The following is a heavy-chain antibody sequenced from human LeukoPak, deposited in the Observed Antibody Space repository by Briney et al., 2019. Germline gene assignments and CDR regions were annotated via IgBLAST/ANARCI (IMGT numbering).Heavy chain of an antibody. D-gene: IGHD6-19*01. V-gene: IGHV3-23*01. CDR3: AKVRGYSSGWYSY. CDR2: ISGSGGST. J-gene: IGHJ4*02. Sequence: GGSLRLSCAASGFTFSSYAVSWVRQAPGKGLEWVSAISGSGGSTYYADSVKGRFTISRDNAKNTLYLQMNSLRAEDTAVYYCAKVRGYSSGWYSYWGQGTLVTVSS. CDR1: GFTFSSYA.